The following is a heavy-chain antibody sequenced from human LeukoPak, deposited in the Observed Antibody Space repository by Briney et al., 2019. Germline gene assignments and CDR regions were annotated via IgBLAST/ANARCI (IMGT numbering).Heavy chain of an antibody. CDR1: GFTFSSYG. CDR2: IWYDGSNK. J-gene: IGHJ4*02. D-gene: IGHD1-26*01. CDR3: ARIGRVGATDFDY. Sequence: PGGSLRLSCAASGFTFSSYGMHWVRQAPGKGLEWVAVIWYDGSNKYYADSVKGRFTISRDNSKNMLYLQMNSLRAEDTAVYYCARIGRVGATDFDYWGQGTLVTVSS. V-gene: IGHV3-33*01.